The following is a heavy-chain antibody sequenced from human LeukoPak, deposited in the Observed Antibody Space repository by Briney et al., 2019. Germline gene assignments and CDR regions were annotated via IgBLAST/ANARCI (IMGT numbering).Heavy chain of an antibody. Sequence: ASVRVSCKASGYSFTGYYMHWVRQAPGQGLEWMGCINPNSGGTDYAQKVQRRVTMTRDTSISTAYMELSRLTSDDTAVYYCAGLSGYDPYYFDYWGQGTLVAVSS. CDR2: INPNSGGT. D-gene: IGHD5-12*01. V-gene: IGHV1-2*02. CDR3: AGLSGYDPYYFDY. J-gene: IGHJ4*02. CDR1: GYSFTGYY.